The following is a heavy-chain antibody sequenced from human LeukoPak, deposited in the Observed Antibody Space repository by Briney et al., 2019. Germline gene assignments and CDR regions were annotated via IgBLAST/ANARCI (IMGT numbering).Heavy chain of an antibody. CDR1: GFTFSSYS. V-gene: IGHV3-48*01. J-gene: IGHJ4*02. D-gene: IGHD3-22*01. Sequence: GGSLRLSCAASGFTFSSYSMSWVRQAPGTGLEWVSYISSSSSTIYYADSVKGRFTISRDNAKNSLYLQMNSLRAEDTAVYYCARDDSSGFSPVDYWGQGTLVTVSS. CDR3: ARDDSSGFSPVDY. CDR2: ISSSSSTI.